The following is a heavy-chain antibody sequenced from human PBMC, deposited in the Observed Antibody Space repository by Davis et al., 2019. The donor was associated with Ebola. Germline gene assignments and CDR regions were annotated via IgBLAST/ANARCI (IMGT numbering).Heavy chain of an antibody. CDR1: GGSISSYY. J-gene: IGHJ6*02. D-gene: IGHD5-12*01. CDR3: ARERVYSGYHYYYYGMDV. Sequence: GSLRLSCTVSGGSISSYYWSWIRQPPGKGLEWIGYIYYSGSTNYNPSLKSRVTISVDTSKNQFSLKLSSVTAADTAVYYCARERVYSGYHYYYYGMDVWGQGTTVTVSS. V-gene: IGHV4-59*01. CDR2: IYYSGST.